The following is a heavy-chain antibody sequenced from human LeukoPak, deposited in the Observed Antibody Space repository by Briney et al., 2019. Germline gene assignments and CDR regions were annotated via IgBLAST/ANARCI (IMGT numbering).Heavy chain of an antibody. CDR3: ARGGPRGGNFDY. V-gene: IGHV4-59*01. D-gene: IGHD2-15*01. Sequence: SETLSLTCTVSGGSISSYYWSSIRQPPGKGLEWIGYIYYSGSTNCNPSLKSRVTISVDTSKNQFSLKLSSVTAADTAVYYCARGGPRGGNFDYWGQGTLVTVSS. CDR2: IYYSGST. CDR1: GGSISSYY. J-gene: IGHJ4*02.